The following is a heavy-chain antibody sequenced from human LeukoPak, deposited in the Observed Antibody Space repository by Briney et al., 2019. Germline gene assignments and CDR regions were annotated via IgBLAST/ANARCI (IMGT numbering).Heavy chain of an antibody. CDR1: GGSFSGYY. Sequence: PSETLSLTCAVYGGSFSGYYWSWIRQPPWKGLEWIGEINHSGSTNYNPSLKSRVTISVDTSKNQFSLKLSSVTAADTAVYYCARDHIVVVPAAGYYYYGMDVWGQGTTVTVSS. J-gene: IGHJ6*02. D-gene: IGHD2-2*01. CDR2: INHSGST. V-gene: IGHV4-34*01. CDR3: ARDHIVVVPAAGYYYYGMDV.